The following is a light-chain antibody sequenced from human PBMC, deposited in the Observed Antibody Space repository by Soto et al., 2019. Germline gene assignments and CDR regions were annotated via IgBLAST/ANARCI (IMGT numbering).Light chain of an antibody. CDR3: ASWDDSLSGVV. Sequence: QSVVTQPPLASGTPGQRVTISCSGSTSNIGTNTVNWYQQFPGTAPRLVIYSDNHRPSGVPARFSGSKSGTSASLAIRGLQSEDEAAYYCASWDDSLSGVVFGGGTKVTVL. J-gene: IGLJ2*01. CDR2: SDN. CDR1: TSNIGTNT. V-gene: IGLV1-44*01.